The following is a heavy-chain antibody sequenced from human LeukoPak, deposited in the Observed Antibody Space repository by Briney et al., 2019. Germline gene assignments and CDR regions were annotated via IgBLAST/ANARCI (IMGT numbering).Heavy chain of an antibody. CDR2: ITSSSTY. J-gene: IGHJ3*02. V-gene: IGHV3-21*01. CDR3: ARERVTTTAFDI. D-gene: IGHD5-12*01. Sequence: PGGSLRLSCAASGFTLSSYNTHWVRQAPGKGLEWVSSITSSSTYYADSVKGRFTISRDNAKNSLYLQMNSLRAEDTAVYYCARERVTTTAFDIWGQGTMVSVCS. CDR1: GFTLSSYN.